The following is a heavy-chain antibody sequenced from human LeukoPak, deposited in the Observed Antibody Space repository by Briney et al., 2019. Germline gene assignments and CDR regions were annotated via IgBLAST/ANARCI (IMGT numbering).Heavy chain of an antibody. Sequence: PGGSLRLSCAASGFTFSSYSMNWVRQAPGKGLEWVSSISSSSSYIYYADSVKGRFTISRDNAKNSLYLQMNSLRAEDTAVYYCARGGVAAAARANWFDPWGQGTLVTVSS. V-gene: IGHV3-21*01. J-gene: IGHJ5*02. D-gene: IGHD6-13*01. CDR2: ISSSSSYI. CDR1: GFTFSSYS. CDR3: ARGGVAAAARANWFDP.